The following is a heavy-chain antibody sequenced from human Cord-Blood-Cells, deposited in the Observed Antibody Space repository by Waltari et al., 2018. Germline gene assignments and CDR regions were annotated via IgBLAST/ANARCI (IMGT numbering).Heavy chain of an antibody. Sequence: QITLKESGPTLVKPTQTLTLTCTFSGFSLSTSGVGVGWIRQPPGKALAWLALIYWNDDKRYSPSLKSRLTITKDTSKNQVVLTMTNMDPVDTATYYCAHRQSSGAFDIWGQGTMVTVSS. D-gene: IGHD6-6*01. J-gene: IGHJ3*02. V-gene: IGHV2-5*01. CDR2: IYWNDDK. CDR3: AHRQSSGAFDI. CDR1: GFSLSTSGVG.